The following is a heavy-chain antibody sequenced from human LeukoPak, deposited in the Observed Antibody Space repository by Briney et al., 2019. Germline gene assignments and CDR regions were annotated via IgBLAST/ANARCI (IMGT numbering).Heavy chain of an antibody. Sequence: PGGSLRLSCAASGFTFDDYAMHWVRQAPGKGLEWVSGIGWNSGSIGYADSVKGRFTISRDNAKNSLYLQMNSLRAEDTALYYCAKDMAAYCSGGSCYGMDVWGQGTTVTVSS. CDR1: GFTFDDYA. J-gene: IGHJ6*02. V-gene: IGHV3-9*01. CDR2: IGWNSGSI. D-gene: IGHD2-15*01. CDR3: AKDMAAYCSGGSCYGMDV.